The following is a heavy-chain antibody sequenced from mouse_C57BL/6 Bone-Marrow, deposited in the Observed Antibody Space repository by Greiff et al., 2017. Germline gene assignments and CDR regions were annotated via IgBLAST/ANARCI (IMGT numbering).Heavy chain of an antibody. CDR1: GFTFSDYG. V-gene: IGHV5-17*01. J-gene: IGHJ4*01. CDR3: AGVGGCYAMDY. Sequence: EVKLVEPGGGLVKPGGSLKLSCAASGFTFSDYGMHWVRQAPEQGLEWVAYISSGSSTIYYADTVKGRFTISRDNAKITLFLQMTSLRSEDTAMYYCAGVGGCYAMDYWGQGTSVTVSS. CDR2: ISSGSSTI. D-gene: IGHD1-1*02.